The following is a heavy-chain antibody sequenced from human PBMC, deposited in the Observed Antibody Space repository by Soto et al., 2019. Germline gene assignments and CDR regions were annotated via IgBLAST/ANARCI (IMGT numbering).Heavy chain of an antibody. CDR1: GFTFVNYA. V-gene: IGHV3-23*01. CDR3: AKVYCSAGHCFHVEYYYYMDV. Sequence: EVQLLESGGDLVQPGGSLRLSCVASGFTFVNYAMIWVRQAPGKGLEWVSSISAGGDGTYYADSVKGRFTISRDDSKNTLYLQMNSLRAEDTAVYYCAKVYCSAGHCFHVEYYYYMDVWGKGTTVTVSS. J-gene: IGHJ6*03. CDR2: ISAGGDGT. D-gene: IGHD2-15*01.